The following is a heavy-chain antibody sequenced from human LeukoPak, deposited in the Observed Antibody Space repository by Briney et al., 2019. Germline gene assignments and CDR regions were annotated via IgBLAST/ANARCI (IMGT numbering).Heavy chain of an antibody. J-gene: IGHJ4*02. Sequence: ASVKVSCKASGYTFTSYAMHWVRQAPGQRLEWMGWINAGNGNTKYSQKFQGRVTITRDTSASTAYMELSSLRSEDTAVYYCARDPPTTIFGVVHPTFDYWGQGTLVTVSS. V-gene: IGHV1-3*01. CDR3: ARDPPTTIFGVVHPTFDY. D-gene: IGHD3-3*01. CDR1: GYTFTSYA. CDR2: INAGNGNT.